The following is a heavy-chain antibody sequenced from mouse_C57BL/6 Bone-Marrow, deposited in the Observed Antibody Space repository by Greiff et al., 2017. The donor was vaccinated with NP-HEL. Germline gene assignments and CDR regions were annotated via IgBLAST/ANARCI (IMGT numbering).Heavy chain of an antibody. D-gene: IGHD2-3*01. J-gene: IGHJ3*01. CDR3: TRDDGYSLY. CDR2: IDPETGGT. Sequence: VQLVESGAELVRPGASVTLSCKASGYTFTDYEMHWVKQTPVHGLEWIGAIDPETGGTAYNQKFKGKAILTADKSSSTAYMELRSLTSEDSAVYYCTRDDGYSLYWGQGTLVTVSA. V-gene: IGHV1-15*01. CDR1: GYTFTDYE.